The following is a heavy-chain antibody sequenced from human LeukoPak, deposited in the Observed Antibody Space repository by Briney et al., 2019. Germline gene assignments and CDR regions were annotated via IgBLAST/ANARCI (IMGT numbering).Heavy chain of an antibody. D-gene: IGHD1-26*01. CDR2: INHSGST. CDR1: GGSFSGYY. J-gene: IGHJ6*03. CDR3: ASQGHHGKIVGTTLSYFYMDV. V-gene: IGHV4-34*01. Sequence: SETQSLTCAVYGGSFSGYYWSWIRQPPGKGLEWIGEINHSGSTNYNPSLTSRVTISVDTSKNQFSLQLSSVTAADTAFYYCASQGHHGKIVGTTLSYFYMDVWGKGTTVTVSS.